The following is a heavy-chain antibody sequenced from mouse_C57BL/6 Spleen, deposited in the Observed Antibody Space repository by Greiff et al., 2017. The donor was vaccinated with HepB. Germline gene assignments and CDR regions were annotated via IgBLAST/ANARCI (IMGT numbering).Heavy chain of an antibody. CDR2: IYPGSGNT. Sequence: VKLMESGPELVKPGASVKISCKASGYSFTSYYIHWVKQRPGQGLEWIGWIYPGSGNTKYNEKFKGKATLTADTSSSTAYMQLSSLTSEDSAVYYCARGYGSSPPWYFDGWGTGTTCTVSS. CDR1: GYSFTSYY. D-gene: IGHD1-1*01. J-gene: IGHJ1*03. CDR3: ARGYGSSPPWYFDG. V-gene: IGHV1-66*01.